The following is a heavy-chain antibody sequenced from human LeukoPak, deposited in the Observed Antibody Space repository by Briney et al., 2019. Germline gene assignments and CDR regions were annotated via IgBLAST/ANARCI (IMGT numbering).Heavy chain of an antibody. CDR2: IYHSGST. J-gene: IGHJ4*02. D-gene: IGHD6-19*01. Sequence: SETLSLTCAVSGGSISSGGYSWSWIRQPPGKGLEWIGYIYHSGSTYYNPSLKSRVTISVDRSKNQFSLKLSSVTAADTAVYYCARVLAPGAVAADGTDYWGQGTLVTVSS. V-gene: IGHV4-30-2*01. CDR3: ARVLAPGAVAADGTDY. CDR1: GGSISSGGYS.